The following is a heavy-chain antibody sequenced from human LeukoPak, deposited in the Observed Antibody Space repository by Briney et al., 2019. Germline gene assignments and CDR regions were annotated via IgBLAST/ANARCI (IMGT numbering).Heavy chain of an antibody. D-gene: IGHD6-19*01. CDR2: ISHRGRT. J-gene: IGHJ3*02. V-gene: IGHV4-34*01. Sequence: SETLSLTCAVYGGSLSDYYWSWIRQSPGKGLEWIGEISHRGRTYYNLSLKSRVTISIDTSKNQFSLKVNSVSAADTAVYYCARDRGQPYPVAGTAFDIWGQGTMVTVSS. CDR1: GGSLSDYY. CDR3: ARDRGQPYPVAGTAFDI.